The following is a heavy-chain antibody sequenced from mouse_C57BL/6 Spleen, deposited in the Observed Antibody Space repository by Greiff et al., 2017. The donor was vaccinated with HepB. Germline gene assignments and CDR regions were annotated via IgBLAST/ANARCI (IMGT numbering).Heavy chain of an antibody. J-gene: IGHJ2*01. CDR3: ARELDY. D-gene: IGHD1-3*01. Sequence: VKLMESGPELVKPGASVKISCKASGYAFSSSWMNWVKQRPGKGLEWIGRIYPGDGDTNYNGKFKGKATLTADKSSSTAYMQLSSLTSEDSAVYFCARELDYWGQGTTLTVSS. V-gene: IGHV1-82*01. CDR2: IYPGDGDT. CDR1: GYAFSSSW.